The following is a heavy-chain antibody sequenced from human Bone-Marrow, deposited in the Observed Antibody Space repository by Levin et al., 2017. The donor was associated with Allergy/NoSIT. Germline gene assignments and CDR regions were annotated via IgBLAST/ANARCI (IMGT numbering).Heavy chain of an antibody. Sequence: SETLSLTCDVSPVSITSGSYYWGWIRQPPGKGLEWIGIIDYSGSTNYNPSLESRVTISIDTSKNHFTLRLTSVTAADTAVYYCARRWQDGILTNYYNTFDVWGQGTLVTVSS. CDR2: IDYSGST. CDR1: PVSITSGSYY. V-gene: IGHV4-39*02. CDR3: ARRWQDGILTNYYNTFDV. D-gene: IGHD3-9*01. J-gene: IGHJ3*01.